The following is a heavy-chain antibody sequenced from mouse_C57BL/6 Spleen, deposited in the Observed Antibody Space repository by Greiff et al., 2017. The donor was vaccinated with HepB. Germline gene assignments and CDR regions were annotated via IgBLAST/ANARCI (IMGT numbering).Heavy chain of an antibody. Sequence: DVKLVESEGGLVQPGSSMKLSCTASGFTFSDYYMAWVRQVPEKGLEWVANINYDGSSTYYLDSLKSRFIISRDNAKNILYLQMSSLKSEDTATYYCARGGHFDDWGQGTTLTVSS. CDR2: INYDGSST. CDR1: GFTFSDYY. V-gene: IGHV5-16*01. CDR3: ARGGHFDD. J-gene: IGHJ2*01.